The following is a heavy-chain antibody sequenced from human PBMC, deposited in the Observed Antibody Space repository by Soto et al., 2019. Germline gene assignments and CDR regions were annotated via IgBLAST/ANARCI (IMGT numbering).Heavy chain of an antibody. J-gene: IGHJ6*02. V-gene: IGHV3-23*01. Sequence: ESGGGLVQPGGSLRLSCAASGFTFSSYAMSWVRQAPGKGLEWVSAISGSGGSTYYADSVKGRFTISRDNSKNTLYLQMNGLRDEDEAVYYCASRRSGGIPHYYYYGMDVWGQGTTVTVFS. CDR1: GFTFSSYA. CDR3: ASRRSGGIPHYYYYGMDV. CDR2: ISGSGGST.